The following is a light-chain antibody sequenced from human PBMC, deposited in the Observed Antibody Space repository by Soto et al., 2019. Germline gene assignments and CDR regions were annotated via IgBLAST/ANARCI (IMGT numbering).Light chain of an antibody. Sequence: DIQMTQSPSTLSASVGDRFTITCRASQSISSWLAWYQQKPGKAPKLLIYTASTLKSGVPSRFSGSGSGTEFTLTISSLQPDDFATYYCQHYNSYSEAFGQGTKVDIK. CDR2: TAS. CDR3: QHYNSYSEA. J-gene: IGKJ1*01. V-gene: IGKV1-5*03. CDR1: QSISSW.